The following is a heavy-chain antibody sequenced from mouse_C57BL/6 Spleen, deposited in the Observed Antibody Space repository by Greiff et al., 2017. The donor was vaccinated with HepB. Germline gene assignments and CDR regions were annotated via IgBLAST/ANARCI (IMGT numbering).Heavy chain of an antibody. D-gene: IGHD1-1*01. CDR3: ARNAPYYYGSSPYYAMDY. V-gene: IGHV2-9-1*01. J-gene: IGHJ4*01. CDR1: GFSLTSYA. CDR2: IWTGGGT. Sequence: VKLVESGPGLVAPSQSLSITCTVSGFSLTSYAISWVRQPPGKGLEWLGVIWTGGGTNYNSALKSRLSISKDNSKSQVFLKMNSLQTDDTARYYCARNAPYYYGSSPYYAMDYWGQGTSVTVSS.